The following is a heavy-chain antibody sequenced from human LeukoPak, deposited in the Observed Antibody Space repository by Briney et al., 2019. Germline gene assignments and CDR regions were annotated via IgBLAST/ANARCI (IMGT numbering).Heavy chain of an antibody. CDR1: GDSISGYY. Sequence: SETLSLTCSVSGDSISGYYWNWIRQSPEKGLEWIAYIRSSGSINYNPSLRSRATISLDTSKNQFSLRLTSVTAADTAVYYCARMATIRGDGYHFDFWGQGTLVTVSS. J-gene: IGHJ4*02. V-gene: IGHV4-59*01. CDR3: ARMATIRGDGYHFDF. CDR2: IRSSGSI. D-gene: IGHD5-24*01.